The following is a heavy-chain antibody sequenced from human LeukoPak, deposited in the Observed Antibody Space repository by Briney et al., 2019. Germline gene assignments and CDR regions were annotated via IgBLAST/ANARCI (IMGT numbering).Heavy chain of an antibody. Sequence: SETLSLTCTVSGGSISSGDYYWSWIRQPPGKGLEWIGYIYYSGSTYYNPSLKSRVTISVDTSKNQFSLKLSSVTAADTAVYYCARGRPDYYDSSGADFDYWGQGTLVTVSS. CDR3: ARGRPDYYDSSGADFDY. D-gene: IGHD3-22*01. CDR2: IYYSGST. J-gene: IGHJ4*02. CDR1: GGSISSGDYY. V-gene: IGHV4-30-4*01.